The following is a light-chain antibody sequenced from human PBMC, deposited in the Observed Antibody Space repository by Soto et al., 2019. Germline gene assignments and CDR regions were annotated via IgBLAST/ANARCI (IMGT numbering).Light chain of an antibody. CDR3: CSYAGRSTSPYV. CDR2: DVS. J-gene: IGLJ1*01. V-gene: IGLV2-11*01. Sequence: QSVLTQPRSVSGSPGQSVTISCTGTSSDVGGYNYVSWYQQHPGKVPKLMIHDVSKRPSGVPDRFSGSKSGNTASLTISGLQAEDEADYYCCSYAGRSTSPYVFGTGTRSPS. CDR1: SSDVGGYNY.